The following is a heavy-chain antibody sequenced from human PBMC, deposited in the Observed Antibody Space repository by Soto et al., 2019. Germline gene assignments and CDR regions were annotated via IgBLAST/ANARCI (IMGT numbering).Heavy chain of an antibody. Sequence: TSETLSLTYAAHNGSFTDFFWTWIRQSPGKGLEWIGEINHRGGATYNPSLRSRVTISIDTSKNHFSLSLRSLTAADTAVYYYTADFDPWGQGTLVTVSS. V-gene: IGHV4-34*01. CDR1: NGSFTDFF. J-gene: IGHJ5*02. CDR2: INHRGGA. CDR3: TADFDP.